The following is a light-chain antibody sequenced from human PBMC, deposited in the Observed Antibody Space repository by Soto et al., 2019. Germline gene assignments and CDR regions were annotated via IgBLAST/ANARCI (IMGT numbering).Light chain of an antibody. Sequence: DIVMTQSPDSLAVSLGERATINCKSSQSVLYSSNNKNYLAWYQQKPGQPPKLLIYWSSTRESGVPDRFSGSGSGTEFTLTISSLQVEDVAVYYCQQYYSTPLTFGGGTKVEIK. CDR3: QQYYSTPLT. V-gene: IGKV4-1*01. CDR2: WSS. J-gene: IGKJ4*01. CDR1: QSVLYSSNNKNY.